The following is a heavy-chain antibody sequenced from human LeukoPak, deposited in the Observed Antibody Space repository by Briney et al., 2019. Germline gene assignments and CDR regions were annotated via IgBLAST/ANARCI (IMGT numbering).Heavy chain of an antibody. CDR3: ARGGVVVPAVVQYNWFDP. CDR2: ISAYNGNT. J-gene: IGHJ5*02. D-gene: IGHD2-2*01. CDR1: GYTFTSYG. V-gene: IGHV1-18*01. Sequence: ASVKVSCKASGYTFTSYGISWVRQAPGQGLEWMGWISAYNGNTNCAQKLQGRVTMTTDTSTSTAYMELRSLRSDDTAVYYCARGGVVVPAVVQYNWFDPWGQGTLVTVSS.